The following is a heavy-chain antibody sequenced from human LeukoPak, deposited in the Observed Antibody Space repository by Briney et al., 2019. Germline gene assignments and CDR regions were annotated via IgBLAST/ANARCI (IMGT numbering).Heavy chain of an antibody. CDR1: GFTFSSYA. D-gene: IGHD3-22*01. Sequence: PGGSLRLSCAASGFTFSSYAMSWDRQAPGMGLEWVSAISGSGGSTYYADSVKGRFTISRDNSKNTLYLQMISLRAEDTAVYYCAKEGYYDSSGFDYWGQGTLVTVSS. V-gene: IGHV3-23*01. CDR2: ISGSGGST. CDR3: AKEGYYDSSGFDY. J-gene: IGHJ4*02.